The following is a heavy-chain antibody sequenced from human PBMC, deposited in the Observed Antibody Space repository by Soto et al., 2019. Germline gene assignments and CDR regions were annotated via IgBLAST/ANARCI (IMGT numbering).Heavy chain of an antibody. CDR1: GFTFSSYS. CDR2: ISSSSSYI. J-gene: IGHJ4*02. D-gene: IGHD3-22*01. Sequence: GGSLRLSCAASGFTFSSYSMNWVRQAPGKGLEWVSSISSSSSYIYYADSVKGRFTISRDNAQNSLYLQMNSLRAEDTAVYYCAREGYDSSGYLRLFDYWGQGTLVTVSS. V-gene: IGHV3-21*01. CDR3: AREGYDSSGYLRLFDY.